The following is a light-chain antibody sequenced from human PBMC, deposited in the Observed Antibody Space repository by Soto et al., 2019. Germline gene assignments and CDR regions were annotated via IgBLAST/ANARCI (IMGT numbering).Light chain of an antibody. CDR3: NSYTSSSTWV. CDR2: EVV. J-gene: IGLJ3*02. Sequence: QSALTQPASVSGSPGQSITISCTGTSSDVGGYNYVSWYQQHPGKAPKLMIYEVVHRPSGVSARFSGSKSGNTASLTISGLQAEDEADYYCNSYTSSSTWVFGGGTKVTVL. V-gene: IGLV2-14*01. CDR1: SSDVGGYNY.